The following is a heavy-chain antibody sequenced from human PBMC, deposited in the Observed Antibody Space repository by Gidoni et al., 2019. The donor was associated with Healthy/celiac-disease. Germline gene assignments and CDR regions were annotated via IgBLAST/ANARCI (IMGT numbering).Heavy chain of an antibody. Sequence: QVQLQQWGAGLLKPSETLSPTCAVYGGSFSGYYWSWIRQPPGKGLEWIGEINHSGSTNYNPSLKSRVTISVDTSKNQFSLKLSSVTAADTAVYYCARGTGYSSGPDYWGQGTLVTVSS. J-gene: IGHJ4*02. D-gene: IGHD6-19*01. CDR2: INHSGST. CDR3: ARGTGYSSGPDY. V-gene: IGHV4-34*01. CDR1: GGSFSGYY.